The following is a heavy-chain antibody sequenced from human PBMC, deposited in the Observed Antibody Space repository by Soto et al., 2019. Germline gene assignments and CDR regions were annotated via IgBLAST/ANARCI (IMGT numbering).Heavy chain of an antibody. CDR1: CDSISTYF. CDR2: IYNTATI. Sequence: QVQLQESGPGVVDPSETLSVTCTVSCDSISTYFWTWIRQPPGGGLVWIGYIYNTATIKYNPSLRGRVTMSGDTSKNQFSLRLTFVTAADTAVYYCARGRFDYIWGSPAPYLDYWGQGALVTVSS. D-gene: IGHD3-16*01. J-gene: IGHJ4*02. V-gene: IGHV4-59*01. CDR3: ARGRFDYIWGSPAPYLDY.